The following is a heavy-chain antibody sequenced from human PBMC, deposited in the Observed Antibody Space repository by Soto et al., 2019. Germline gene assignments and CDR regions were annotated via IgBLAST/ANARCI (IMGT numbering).Heavy chain of an antibody. D-gene: IGHD6-19*01. CDR2: INHSGST. J-gene: IGHJ4*02. CDR1: GGSFSGYY. Sequence: PSETLSLTCAVYGGSFSGYYWSWIRQPPGKGLEWIGEINHSGSTNYNPSLKSRVTISVDTSKNQFSLKLSSVTAADTAVYYCARVLKADTIAVAVDYWGQGTLVTVSS. V-gene: IGHV4-34*01. CDR3: ARVLKADTIAVAVDY.